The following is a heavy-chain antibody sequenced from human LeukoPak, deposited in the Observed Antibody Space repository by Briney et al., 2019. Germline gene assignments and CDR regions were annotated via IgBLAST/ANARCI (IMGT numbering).Heavy chain of an antibody. CDR1: GYTFTGYY. CDR3: ARDEGRWNYYGSGSYYKS. V-gene: IGHV1-2*02. CDR2: INPNSGGT. D-gene: IGHD3-10*01. Sequence: ASVKVSCKASGYTFTGYYMHWVRQAPGQGLEWMGWINPNSGGTNYAQKFQGRVTMTRDTSISTAYMELSRLRSEDTAVYYCARDEGRWNYYGSGSYYKSWGQGTLVTVSS. J-gene: IGHJ4*02.